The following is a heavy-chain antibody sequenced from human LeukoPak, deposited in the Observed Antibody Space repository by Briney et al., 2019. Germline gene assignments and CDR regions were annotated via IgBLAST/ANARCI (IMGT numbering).Heavy chain of an antibody. CDR2: ISGGGGST. CDR1: GFIFSNYA. CDR3: ASQTEYAGGWVDY. J-gene: IGHJ4*02. V-gene: IGHV3-23*01. Sequence: GGSLRLSCAASGFIFSNYAMSWVRQAPGKGLEWVSAISGGGGSTYYADSVKGRFTISRDNSKNTLYLQMNSQRAEDTAVYYCASQTEYAGGWVDYWGQGTLVTVSS. D-gene: IGHD6-19*01.